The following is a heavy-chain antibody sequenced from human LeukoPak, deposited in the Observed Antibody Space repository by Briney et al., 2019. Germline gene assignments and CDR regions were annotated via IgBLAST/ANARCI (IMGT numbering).Heavy chain of an antibody. CDR3: ANHHYDFWSGHDY. Sequence: GGSLRLSCAASGFTFSSYGMHWVRQAPGKGLEWVSGISGSGGSTYYADSVKGRFTISRDNSKNTLYLQMSSLRAEDTALYYCANHHYDFWSGHDYWGQGTLVTVSS. J-gene: IGHJ4*02. CDR2: ISGSGGST. V-gene: IGHV3-23*01. D-gene: IGHD3-3*01. CDR1: GFTFSSYG.